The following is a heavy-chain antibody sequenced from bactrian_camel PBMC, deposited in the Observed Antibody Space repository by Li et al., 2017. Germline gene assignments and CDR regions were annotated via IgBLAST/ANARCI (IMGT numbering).Heavy chain of an antibody. J-gene: IGHJ4*01. V-gene: IGHV3S1*01. CDR3: AADPYSAGDVRRKRDVRCTLGEVYHY. D-gene: IGHD6*01. CDR2: ISPGGLRR. CDR1: GFTGGRHC. Sequence: HVQLVESGGGLVQPGGSLRLSCVASGFTGGRHCMAWFRQPPGKEREAVGAISPGGLRRYYSDSVEGRFTISKNNAKDTLYLQMTGLQPEDTAMYYCAADPYSAGDVRRKRDVRCTLGEVYHYWGQGTQVTVS.